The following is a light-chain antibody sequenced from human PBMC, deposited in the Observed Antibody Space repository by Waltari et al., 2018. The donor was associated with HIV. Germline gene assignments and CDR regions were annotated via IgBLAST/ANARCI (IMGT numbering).Light chain of an antibody. CDR1: SSDVGGYNY. Sequence: QSALTQPASVSGSPGQSITISCTGTSSDVGGYNYVSWYQQHPGNAPKLMIYEVSNRPSGVSNRFSGSKSGNTASLTISGLQAEDEADYYRSSYTSSSTWVFGGGTKLTVL. CDR3: SSYTSSSTWV. J-gene: IGLJ3*02. CDR2: EVS. V-gene: IGLV2-14*01.